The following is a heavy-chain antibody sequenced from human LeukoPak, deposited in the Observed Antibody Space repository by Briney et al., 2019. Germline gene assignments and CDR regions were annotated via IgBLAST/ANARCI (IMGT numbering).Heavy chain of an antibody. D-gene: IGHD4-17*01. Sequence: ASVKVSCKASGYTFTSYGISWVRQAPGQGLEWMGWINPNSGGTNYAQKFQGRVTMTRDTSISTAYMELSRLRSDDTAVYYCARDWRNYGPDYWGQGTLVTVSS. CDR1: GYTFTSYG. CDR2: INPNSGGT. V-gene: IGHV1-2*02. CDR3: ARDWRNYGPDY. J-gene: IGHJ4*02.